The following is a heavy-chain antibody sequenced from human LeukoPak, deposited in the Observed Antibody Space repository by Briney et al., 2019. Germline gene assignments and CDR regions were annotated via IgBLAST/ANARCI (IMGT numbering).Heavy chain of an antibody. CDR3: ARGGGYDFWSGYMGTAGYFDY. V-gene: IGHV1-8*03. J-gene: IGHJ4*02. CDR2: MNPNSGNT. Sequence: VASVKVSCKASGYTFTSYGISWVRQATGQGLEWMGWMNPNSGNTGYAQKFQGRVTITRNTSISTAYMELSSLRSEDTAVYYCARGGGYDFWSGYMGTAGYFDYWGQGTLVTVSS. CDR1: GYTFTSYG. D-gene: IGHD3-3*01.